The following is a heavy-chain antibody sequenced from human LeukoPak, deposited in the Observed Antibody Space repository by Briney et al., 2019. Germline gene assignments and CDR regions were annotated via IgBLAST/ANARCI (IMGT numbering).Heavy chain of an antibody. J-gene: IGHJ5*02. CDR1: GYTFSSYG. CDR2: ISTYNGNT. V-gene: IGHV1-18*04. Sequence: ASVKVSCKASGYTFSSYGISWVRQAPGQGLEWMGWISTYNGNTNYAQKLQGRVTMTTDISTGTAYMELRSLRSDDTAVYYCARFGGGWYGCEIRKSWFDLWGQGTLVTVSS. CDR3: ARFGGGWYGCEIRKSWFDL. D-gene: IGHD6-19*01.